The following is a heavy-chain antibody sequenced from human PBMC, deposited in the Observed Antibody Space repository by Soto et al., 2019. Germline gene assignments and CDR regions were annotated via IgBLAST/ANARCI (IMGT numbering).Heavy chain of an antibody. Sequence: GGSLRLSCAASGFTFSDYYMSWIRQAPGKGLEWVSYISSSGSTIYYAASVKGRFTISRDNAKNSLYLQMNSLRAEDTAVYYCARDLGRWNDLSGYFDYWGQGTLVTVSS. CDR1: GFTFSDYY. J-gene: IGHJ4*02. CDR3: ARDLGRWNDLSGYFDY. V-gene: IGHV3-11*01. CDR2: ISSSGSTI. D-gene: IGHD1-1*01.